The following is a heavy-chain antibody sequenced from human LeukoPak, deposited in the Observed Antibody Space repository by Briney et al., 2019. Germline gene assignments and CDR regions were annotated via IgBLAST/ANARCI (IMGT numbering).Heavy chain of an antibody. CDR2: IKSKTDGGTT. J-gene: IGHJ4*02. CDR1: GFTFSNAW. D-gene: IGHD3-16*02. CDR3: TTASSYRPQYYFDY. Sequence: KPGGSLRLSCAASGFTFSNAWMSWVRQAPGEGLEWVGRIKSKTDGGTTDYAAPVKGRFTISRDDSKNTLYLQMNSLKTEDTAVYYCTTASSYRPQYYFDYWGQGTLVTVSS. V-gene: IGHV3-15*01.